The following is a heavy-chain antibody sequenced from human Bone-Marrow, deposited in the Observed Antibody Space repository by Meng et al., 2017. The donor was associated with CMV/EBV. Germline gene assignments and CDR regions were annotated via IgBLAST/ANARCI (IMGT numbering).Heavy chain of an antibody. CDR3: ARGQRKTIFGVVIIEGPGTIYYFDY. J-gene: IGHJ4*02. V-gene: IGHV1-8*01. CDR1: GYTFTSYD. D-gene: IGHD3-3*01. Sequence: ASVKVSCKASGYTFTSYDINWVRQDTGQGLEWMGWMNPNSGNTGYAQKFQGRVTMTRNTSISTAYMELSSLRSEDTAVYYYARGQRKTIFGVVIIEGPGTIYYFDYWGQGTLVTVSS. CDR2: MNPNSGNT.